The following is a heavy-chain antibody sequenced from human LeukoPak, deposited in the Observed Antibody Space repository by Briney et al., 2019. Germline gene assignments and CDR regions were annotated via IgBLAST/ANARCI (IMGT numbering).Heavy chain of an antibody. D-gene: IGHD1-14*01. J-gene: IGHJ4*02. V-gene: IGHV3-7*01. CDR2: INQDGSDK. CDR3: ARVDVAVPGISDYFDY. CDR1: GFTFSSYW. Sequence: GGPLRLSCAASGFTFSSYWMTWVRQAPGQGLEWVANINQDGSDKYYVDSVKGRFAISRDNAKNSLYLHMNSLRAEDTAVYYCARVDVAVPGISDYFDYWGQGTLVTVSS.